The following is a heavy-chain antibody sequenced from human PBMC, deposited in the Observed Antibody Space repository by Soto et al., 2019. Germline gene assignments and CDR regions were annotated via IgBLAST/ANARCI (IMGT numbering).Heavy chain of an antibody. CDR1: GFTFSSYG. CDR3: AKIHLQLVWAYYYYGMDV. J-gene: IGHJ6*02. CDR2: ISYDGSNK. D-gene: IGHD6-13*01. V-gene: IGHV3-30*18. Sequence: QVQLVESGGGVVQPGRSLRLSCAASGFTFSSYGMHWVRQAPGKGLEWVAVISYDGSNKYYADSVKGRFTISRDNSMNTRYLHMNSLRAEDTAVYYCAKIHLQLVWAYYYYGMDVWGQGTTVTVSS.